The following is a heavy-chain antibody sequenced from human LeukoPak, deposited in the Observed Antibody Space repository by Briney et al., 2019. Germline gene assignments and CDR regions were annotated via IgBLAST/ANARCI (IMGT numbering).Heavy chain of an antibody. V-gene: IGHV4-59*08. CDR3: ARLGTTSSNY. J-gene: IGHJ4*02. D-gene: IGHD4-17*01. CDR1: GGSNSGYS. CDR2: FSYSGST. Sequence: SETLSLTCTVSGGSNSGYSWSWIRQPPGKGLEWIGYFSYSGSTDYNPSLKSRVTISVDTSKNQFSLKVSSVTAADTAVYYCARLGTTSSNYWGQGTLVTVSS.